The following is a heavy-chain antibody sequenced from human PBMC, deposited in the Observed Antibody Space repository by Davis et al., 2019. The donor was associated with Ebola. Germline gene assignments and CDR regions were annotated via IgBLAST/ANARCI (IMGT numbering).Heavy chain of an antibody. CDR3: ARGEGAPDY. D-gene: IGHD1-26*01. V-gene: IGHV1-18*04. CDR2: IRTYDGNT. CDR1: GYTFTNYY. J-gene: IGHJ4*02. Sequence: AASVKVSCKASGYTFTNYYMHWVRQAPGQGLEWLGWIRTYDGNTNYAQKLQDRVTMTTDTSTTTVFMELRSLRSDDTAVYWCARGEGAPDYWGQGTLVTVSS.